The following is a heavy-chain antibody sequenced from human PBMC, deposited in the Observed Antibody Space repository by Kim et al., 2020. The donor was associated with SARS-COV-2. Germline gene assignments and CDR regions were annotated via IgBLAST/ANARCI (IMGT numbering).Heavy chain of an antibody. CDR1: GFTFSSYA. J-gene: IGHJ6*02. CDR3: AKDPYCGGDCYSFPYYYYYYGMDV. CDR2: ISGSGGST. Sequence: GGSLRLSCAASGFTFSSYAMSWVRQAPGKGLEWVSAISGSGGSTYYADSVKGRFTISRDNSKNTLYLQMNSLRAEDTAVYYCAKDPYCGGDCYSFPYYYYYYGMDVWGQGTTVTVSS. D-gene: IGHD2-21*02. V-gene: IGHV3-23*01.